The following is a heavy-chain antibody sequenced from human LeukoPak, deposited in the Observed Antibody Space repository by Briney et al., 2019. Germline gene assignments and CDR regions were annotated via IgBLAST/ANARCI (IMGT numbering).Heavy chain of an antibody. Sequence: PSETLSLTCTVSGGSISNYYWTWIRQPPGKGLEWIGYVHSSGVNHYSPAVRSRVTMSLDTSKNQFSLNLSPVTAADTAFYYCVRREGYSSSPLGSWGQGTLVTVSS. CDR2: VHSSGVN. CDR3: VRREGYSSSPLGS. J-gene: IGHJ5*02. CDR1: GGSISNYY. D-gene: IGHD2-15*01. V-gene: IGHV4-59*01.